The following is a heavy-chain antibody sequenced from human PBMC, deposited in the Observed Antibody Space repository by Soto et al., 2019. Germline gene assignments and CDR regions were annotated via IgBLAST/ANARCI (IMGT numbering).Heavy chain of an antibody. J-gene: IGHJ4*02. CDR1: GYTFTHYY. V-gene: IGHV1-46*01. Sequence: QVQLVQSGAEVKTPGASVKLSCKASGYTFTHYYIHWVRQAPGQGLEWMGIINPNGGSTTYAQKFRAGVTMTRDTSTSTVYMELSNLRSDDSAVYYCATSANSAMAFDYWGQGTLVTVSS. D-gene: IGHD5-18*01. CDR3: ATSANSAMAFDY. CDR2: INPNGGST.